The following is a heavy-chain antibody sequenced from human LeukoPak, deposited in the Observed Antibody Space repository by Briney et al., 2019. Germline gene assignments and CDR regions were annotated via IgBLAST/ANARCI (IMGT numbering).Heavy chain of an antibody. D-gene: IGHD1-26*01. CDR3: AAGPWELDF. CDR2: IYNGGNT. J-gene: IGHJ4*02. CDR1: GVSINTDY. V-gene: IGHV4-4*09. Sequence: SETLYFTCTVSGVSINTDYASLIRKAPGKGLEFIGFIYNGGNTHYNPSLKSRATISVDTSNNQFSLRLTSVTAADTAMYYCAAGPWELDFWGQGTLVTVSS.